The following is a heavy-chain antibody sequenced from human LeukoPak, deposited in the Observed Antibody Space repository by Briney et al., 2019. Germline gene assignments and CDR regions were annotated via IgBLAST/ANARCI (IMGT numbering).Heavy chain of an antibody. Sequence: PGGSLRLSCAASRFTFSSYEMNWVRQAPGKGLEWVSYISGSGIKHYADSVKGRFTISRDNAKNTLYLQMNSLRADDTAVYYCVRARTTVPNLFDYWGQGTLVTVSS. D-gene: IGHD4-17*01. CDR3: VRARTTVPNLFDY. V-gene: IGHV3-48*03. J-gene: IGHJ4*02. CDR2: ISGSGIK. CDR1: RFTFSSYE.